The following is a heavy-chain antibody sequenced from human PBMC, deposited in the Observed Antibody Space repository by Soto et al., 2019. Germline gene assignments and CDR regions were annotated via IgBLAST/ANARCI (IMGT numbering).Heavy chain of an antibody. CDR2: ISSSSSTI. CDR3: ARKSVPYSSSWATLDP. D-gene: IGHD6-13*01. Sequence: GGSLRLSCAASGFTFSSYSMNWVRQAPGKGLEWVSYISSSSSTIYYADSVKGRFTISRDNAKNSLYLQMNSLRDEDTAVYYCARKSVPYSSSWATLDPWGQGTLVTVSS. CDR1: GFTFSSYS. V-gene: IGHV3-48*02. J-gene: IGHJ5*02.